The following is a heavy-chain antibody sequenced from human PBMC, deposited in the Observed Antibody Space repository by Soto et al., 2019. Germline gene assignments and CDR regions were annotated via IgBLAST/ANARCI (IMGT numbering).Heavy chain of an antibody. J-gene: IGHJ5*02. Sequence: GESLKISCKGSGYSFTSYWIGWVRQMPGKGLEWMGITYPGDSDTRYSPSFQGQVTISADKSISTAYLQWSSLKASDTAMYYCARMTEYCGGGSCYLGWLDPWGQETLVTVSS. D-gene: IGHD2-15*01. V-gene: IGHV5-51*01. CDR1: GYSFTSYW. CDR2: TYPGDSDT. CDR3: ARMTEYCGGGSCYLGWLDP.